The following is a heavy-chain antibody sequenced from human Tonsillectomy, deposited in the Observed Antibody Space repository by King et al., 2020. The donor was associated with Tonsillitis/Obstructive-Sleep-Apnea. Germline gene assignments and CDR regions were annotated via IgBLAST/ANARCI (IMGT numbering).Heavy chain of an antibody. CDR3: ARDPCIAAAGRYYFDY. CDR2: IYYSGST. Sequence: QLQESGPGLVKPSETLSLTCTVSGGSIRSYYWSWIRQPPGKGLEWVGYIYYSGSTNYNPSLKSRVTISVDTPKNQLSLKLSAVTAADTAVYYCARDPCIAAAGRYYFDYWGQGTLVTVSS. V-gene: IGHV4-59*01. CDR1: GGSIRSYY. D-gene: IGHD6-13*01. J-gene: IGHJ4*02.